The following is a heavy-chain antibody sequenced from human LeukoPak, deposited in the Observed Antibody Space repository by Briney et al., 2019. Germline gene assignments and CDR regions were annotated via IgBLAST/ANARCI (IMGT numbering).Heavy chain of an antibody. CDR1: GYTFTSYG. Sequence: ASVKVSCKASGYTFTSYGISWVRQAPGQGLEWMGWISAYNGNTNYAQKLQGRVTMTTDTSTTTAYMERRSLRSHDTAGYSRARKKAVLLYAPDYWGRGTLVTVSS. V-gene: IGHV1-18*01. D-gene: IGHD2-2*01. J-gene: IGHJ4*02. CDR2: ISAYNGNT. CDR3: ARKKAVLLYAPDY.